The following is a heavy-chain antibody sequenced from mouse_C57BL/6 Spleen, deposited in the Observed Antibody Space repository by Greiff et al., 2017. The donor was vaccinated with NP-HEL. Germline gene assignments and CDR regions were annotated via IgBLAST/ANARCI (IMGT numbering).Heavy chain of an antibody. D-gene: IGHD3-1*01. J-gene: IGHJ2*01. CDR3: AREVRVGYYFDY. Sequence: QVQLKQSGAELVRPGASVKMSCTASGYTFTSYTMHWVKQTPRQGLEWIGAIYPGNGDTSYNQKFKGKATLTVDKSSCTVYMQLSSLTAEDSAVYFCAREVRVGYYFDYWGQGTTLTVSS. CDR2: IYPGNGDT. CDR1: GYTFTSYT. V-gene: IGHV1-12*01.